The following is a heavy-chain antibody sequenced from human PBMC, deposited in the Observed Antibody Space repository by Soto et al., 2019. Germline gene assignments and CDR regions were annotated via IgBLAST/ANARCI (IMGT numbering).Heavy chain of an antibody. CDR3: VTAGPELYYYYYGMDV. J-gene: IGHJ6*02. CDR2: IKSKSDGETT. D-gene: IGHD1-7*01. Sequence: GGSLRLSCAASGFTFRDAWMSWVRQAPGKGLEWVGRIKSKSDGETTDYAAPVKGRFTISRDDSEKTLHLQMNSLKAEDSAIYYCVTAGPELYYYYYGMDVWGQGTTVTVSS. CDR1: GFTFRDAW. V-gene: IGHV3-15*01.